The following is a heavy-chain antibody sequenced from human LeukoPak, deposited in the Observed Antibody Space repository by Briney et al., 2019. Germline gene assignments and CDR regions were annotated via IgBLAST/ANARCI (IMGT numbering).Heavy chain of an antibody. CDR2: INPNSGGT. CDR1: GYTFTGYY. J-gene: IGHJ4*02. Sequence: ASVKVSCRASGYTFTGYYMHWVRQAPGQGLEWMGWINPNSGGTKYAQKFQGRVTMTRDTSISTTYMELSRLRSDDTAVYYCARDPWATYSDYDSSYWGQGTLVTVSS. CDR3: ARDPWATYSDYDSSY. V-gene: IGHV1-2*02. D-gene: IGHD5-12*01.